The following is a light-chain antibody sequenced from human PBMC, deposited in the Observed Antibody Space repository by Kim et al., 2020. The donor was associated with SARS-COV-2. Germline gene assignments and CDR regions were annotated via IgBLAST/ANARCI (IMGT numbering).Light chain of an antibody. J-gene: IGLJ3*02. CDR2: LEGSGSY. V-gene: IGLV4-60*03. CDR1: SGHSSYI. Sequence: QPVLTQSSSASASLGSSVKLTCTLSSGHSSYIIAWHQQQPGKAPRYLMKLEGSGSYNKGSGVPDRFSGSSSGADRNLTISNLQSEDEADYYCETWDSNLWVFGGGTQLTVL. CDR3: ETWDSNLWV.